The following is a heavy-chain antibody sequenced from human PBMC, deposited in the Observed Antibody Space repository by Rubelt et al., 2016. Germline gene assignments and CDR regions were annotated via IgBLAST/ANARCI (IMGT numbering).Heavy chain of an antibody. J-gene: IGHJ4*02. Sequence: QVQLVQSGAEVKKPGASVKVSCKVSGYTLTELSVHWARQAPGKGLEWMGGFDPEDGETIYAQKFHGRVTMTEDTATDTAYMGLSSLRSEDTAVYYCATFGGGYYSLWGFDYWGQGTLVTVSS. D-gene: IGHD2-21*02. CDR3: ATFGGGYYSLWGFDY. CDR1: GYTLTELS. CDR2: FDPEDGET. V-gene: IGHV1-24*01.